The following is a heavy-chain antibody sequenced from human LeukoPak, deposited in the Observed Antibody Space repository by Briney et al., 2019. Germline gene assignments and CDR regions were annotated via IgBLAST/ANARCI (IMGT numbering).Heavy chain of an antibody. D-gene: IGHD6-13*01. V-gene: IGHV4-4*08. CDR3: ARAYSSSWYWNWFDP. J-gene: IGHJ5*02. CDR1: GGSISSYY. Sequence: SETLSLTCTVSGGSISSYYWGWIRQPPGKGLEWIGNIYPTGSTYYNPSLKSRVTISVDTSKNQFSLKVSSVSAADTAVYYCARAYSSSWYWNWFDPWGQEPWSPSPQ. CDR2: IYPTGST.